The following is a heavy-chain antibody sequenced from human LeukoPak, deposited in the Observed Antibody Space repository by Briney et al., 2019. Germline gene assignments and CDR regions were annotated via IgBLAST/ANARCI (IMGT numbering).Heavy chain of an antibody. CDR2: IKQDGSER. V-gene: IGHV3-7*01. CDR1: GFTFSSYW. D-gene: IGHD5-18*01. J-gene: IGHJ3*02. CDR3: ARDRASTWIQLRPGAFDI. Sequence: GGSLRLSCAASGFTFSSYWMSWVRQAPGKGLEWVANIKQDGSERYYVDSVKGRFTISRDNAKNSLYLQMNSLRAEDTAVYYCARDRASTWIQLRPGAFDIWGQGTMVTVSS.